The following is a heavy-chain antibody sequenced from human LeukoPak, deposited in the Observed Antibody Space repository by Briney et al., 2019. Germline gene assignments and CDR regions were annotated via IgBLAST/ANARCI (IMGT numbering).Heavy chain of an antibody. J-gene: IGHJ3*02. CDR1: GFTFSDYY. Sequence: GGSLRLSCAASGFTFSDYYMSWIRQAPGKGLEWVSYISSSGSTIYYADSVKGRCTSSRDNAKNSLYLQMNSLRAEDTAVYYCERDIGQVTMTDDAFDIWGQGTMVTVSS. V-gene: IGHV3-11*01. CDR3: ERDIGQVTMTDDAFDI. D-gene: IGHD3/OR15-3a*01. CDR2: ISSSGSTI.